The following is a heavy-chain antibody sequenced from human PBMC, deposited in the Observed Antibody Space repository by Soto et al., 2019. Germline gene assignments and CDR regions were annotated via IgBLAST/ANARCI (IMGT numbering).Heavy chain of an antibody. CDR2: ISGGGGNT. J-gene: IGHJ6*03. CDR1: GFTFSSYA. V-gene: IGHV3-23*01. CDR3: EKAEVATPRLQYMDI. D-gene: IGHD5-12*01. Sequence: GSLRLSCAASGFTFSSYAMNWVRQAPGKGLEWVSAISGGGGNTYYADSVKGRFTISRDNSKNTLYLQMNSLRAEDTAVYYCEKAEVATPRLQYMDIWGKGTTVTVS.